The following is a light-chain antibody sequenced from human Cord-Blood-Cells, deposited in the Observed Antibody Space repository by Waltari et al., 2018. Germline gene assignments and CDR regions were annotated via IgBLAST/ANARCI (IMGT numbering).Light chain of an antibody. CDR3: SSYTSSSTLV. CDR2: DVS. J-gene: IGLJ3*02. V-gene: IGLV2-14*01. CDR1: SSYVGGYNF. Sequence: QSALTQPASVPGSPGQSIPISCTGTSSYVGGYNFAPWYQQHPGKAPKLMIYDVSKRPSGVSNRFSGSKSGTTASLTISGLQAEDEADYYCSSYTSSSTLVFGGGTKLTVL.